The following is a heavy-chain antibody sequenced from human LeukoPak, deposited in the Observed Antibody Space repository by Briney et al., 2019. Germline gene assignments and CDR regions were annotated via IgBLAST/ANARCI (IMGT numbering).Heavy chain of an antibody. J-gene: IGHJ5*02. D-gene: IGHD2-8*01. Sequence: GGSLRLSCAASEFTFSSYAMSWVRQAPGKGLEWVSAISGSGGSTYYADSVKGRFTISRDNSKNTLYLQMNSLRAEDTAVYYCAKDQYIVLMVYALNHWGQGTLVTVSS. V-gene: IGHV3-23*01. CDR3: AKDQYIVLMVYALNH. CDR1: EFTFSSYA. CDR2: ISGSGGST.